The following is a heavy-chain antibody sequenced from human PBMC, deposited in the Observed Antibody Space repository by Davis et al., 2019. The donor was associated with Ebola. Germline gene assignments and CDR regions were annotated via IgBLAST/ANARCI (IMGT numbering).Heavy chain of an antibody. CDR2: INPNSGGT. D-gene: IGHD3-22*01. CDR1: GYTFTGYY. CDR3: ARETYYYDSSGYAFDI. V-gene: IGHV1-2*06. Sequence: AASVKVSCKASGYTFTGYYMHWVRQAPGQGLEWMGRINPNSGGTNYAQKFQGRVTMTRDTSISTAYMELSRLRSDDTAVYYCARETYYYDSSGYAFDIWGQGTMVTVSS. J-gene: IGHJ3*02.